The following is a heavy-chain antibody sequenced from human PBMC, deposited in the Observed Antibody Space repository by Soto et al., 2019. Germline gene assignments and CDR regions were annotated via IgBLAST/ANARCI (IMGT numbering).Heavy chain of an antibody. CDR3: ARVLGQWLSTLYYYGMDV. V-gene: IGHV3-30-3*01. J-gene: IGHJ6*02. CDR1: GFTFSSYA. CDR2: ISYDGSNK. D-gene: IGHD6-19*01. Sequence: QVQLVESGGGVVQPGRSLRLSCAASGFTFSSYAMHWVRQAPGKGLEWVAVISYDGSNKYYADSVKGRFTISRDNSKNTLYLQMNSLRSEDTAVYYCARVLGQWLSTLYYYGMDVWGQGTTVTVSS.